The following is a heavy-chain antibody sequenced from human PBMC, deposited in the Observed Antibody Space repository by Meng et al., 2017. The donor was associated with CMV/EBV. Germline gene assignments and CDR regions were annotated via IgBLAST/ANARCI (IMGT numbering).Heavy chain of an antibody. V-gene: IGHV4-34*01. J-gene: IGHJ4*02. CDR1: GGSFSGYY. Sequence: SETLSLTCAVYGGSFSGYYWSWIRQPPGKGLEWIGEINHSGSTNYNPSLKSRVTISVDTSKNQFSLKLSSVTAADTAVYYCARDPQSIAAAGTGDYWGQGTLVTVSS. CDR2: INHSGST. CDR3: ARDPQSIAAAGTGDY. D-gene: IGHD6-13*01.